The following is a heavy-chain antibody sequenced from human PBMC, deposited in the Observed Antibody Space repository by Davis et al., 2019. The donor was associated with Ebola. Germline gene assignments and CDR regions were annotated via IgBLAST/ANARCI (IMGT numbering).Heavy chain of an antibody. Sequence: MPSETLSLTCTVSGGSITSGAYDWSWVRQYPGKGLEWIGYIHHSGSAYYNPSLKSRLSITVDTSKNQFYLKLSSVTAADTAVYFCARDRGAASVWYFDLWGRGTLVTVSS. J-gene: IGHJ2*01. CDR1: GGSITSGAYD. CDR3: ARDRGAASVWYFDL. D-gene: IGHD1-26*01. V-gene: IGHV4-31*03. CDR2: IHHSGSA.